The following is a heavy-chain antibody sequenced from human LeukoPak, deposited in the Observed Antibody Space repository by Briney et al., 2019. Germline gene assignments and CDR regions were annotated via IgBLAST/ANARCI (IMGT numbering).Heavy chain of an antibody. Sequence: SETLSLTCAAYGGSFSGYYWSWIRQPPGKGLEWIGEINHSGSTNYNPSLKSRVTISVDTSKNQFSLKLSSVTAADTAVYYCARGPSYGRYYYYGMDVWRQGTTVTVSS. D-gene: IGHD5-18*01. CDR1: GGSFSGYY. V-gene: IGHV4-34*01. J-gene: IGHJ6*02. CDR3: ARGPSYGRYYYYGMDV. CDR2: INHSGST.